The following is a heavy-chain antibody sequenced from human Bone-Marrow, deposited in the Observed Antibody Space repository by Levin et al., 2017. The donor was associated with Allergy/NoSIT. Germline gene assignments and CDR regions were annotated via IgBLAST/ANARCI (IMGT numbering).Heavy chain of an antibody. Sequence: GESLKISCKGSGYNFNSYWIGWVRQMPGRGLEWMGIIYPGDSDTRYNPSFQGQVTISADKSISTAYLQWSSLKASDTAMYYCARHRYCSGGSCKDYYYYYGMDGWGQGTTVTVSS. J-gene: IGHJ6*02. CDR3: ARHRYCSGGSCKDYYYYYGMDG. CDR1: GYNFNSYW. D-gene: IGHD2-15*01. V-gene: IGHV5-51*01. CDR2: IYPGDSDT.